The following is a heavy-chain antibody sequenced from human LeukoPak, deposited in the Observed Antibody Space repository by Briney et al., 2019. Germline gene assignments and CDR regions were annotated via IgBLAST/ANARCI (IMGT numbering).Heavy chain of an antibody. V-gene: IGHV4-39*01. J-gene: IGHJ4*02. CDR2: LYHTGST. Sequence: SETLSLTCTVSGVSIATTNYYWGWIRQPPGKGLQWIGSLYHTGSTYFNPSLKNTYYNPSLEGRVTISEDTSKNQFSLKLSSVTAADTAIYYCAKHYMGSSYNRGLDYWGQGTLVTVSS. CDR1: GVSIATTNYY. D-gene: IGHD3-10*01. CDR3: AKHYMGSSYNRGLDY.